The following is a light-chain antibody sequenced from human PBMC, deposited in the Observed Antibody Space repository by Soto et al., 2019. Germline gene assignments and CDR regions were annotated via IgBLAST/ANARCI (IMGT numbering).Light chain of an antibody. Sequence: DIPMTQSPSTLSASVGERVTITCRASQNVLSWLAWYQQKSGKAPKLLISEASNLESGVPSRFSGSGSGTEFTLTISGLQPDDFATYYCQQYQSFTFSFGQGTKVDIK. V-gene: IGKV1-5*03. CDR1: QNVLSW. CDR2: EAS. CDR3: QQYQSFTFS. J-gene: IGKJ2*03.